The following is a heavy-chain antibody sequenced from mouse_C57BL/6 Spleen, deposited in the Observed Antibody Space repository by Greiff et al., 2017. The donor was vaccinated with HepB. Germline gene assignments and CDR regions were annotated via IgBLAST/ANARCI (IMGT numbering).Heavy chain of an antibody. J-gene: IGHJ1*03. D-gene: IGHD1-1*01. Sequence: VQLQQSGPELVTPGASVKIPCKASGYTFTDYNMDWVKQSPDKSLEWIGDINPTNGGTIYNQKLKRKATLTVDKSSSTAYMELRSLTSEDTAVYYCARPYYFGYFDVWGTGTTVTVSS. V-gene: IGHV1-18*01. CDR1: GYTFTDYN. CDR3: ARPYYFGYFDV. CDR2: INPTNGGT.